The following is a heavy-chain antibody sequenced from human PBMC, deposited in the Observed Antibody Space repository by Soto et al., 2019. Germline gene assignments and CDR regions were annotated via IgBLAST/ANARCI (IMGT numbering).Heavy chain of an antibody. CDR3: ARGLMVYATYYYYYMDV. J-gene: IGHJ6*03. Sequence: GQGLEWMGIINPSGGSTSYAQKFQGRVTMTRDTSTSTVYMELSSLRSEDTAVYYCARGLMVYATYYYYYMDVWGKGTTVTVSS. CDR2: INPSGGST. V-gene: IGHV1-46*03. D-gene: IGHD2-8*01.